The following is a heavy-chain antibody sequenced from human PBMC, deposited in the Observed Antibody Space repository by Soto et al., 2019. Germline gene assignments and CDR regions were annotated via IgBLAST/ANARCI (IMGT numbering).Heavy chain of an antibody. V-gene: IGHV3-23*01. J-gene: IGHJ5*02. CDR2: ISGSGGST. CDR1: GFTFSSYA. D-gene: IGHD3-3*01. CDR3: ASAGRTIFHWFDP. Sequence: PGGSLRLSCAASGFTFSSYAMSWVRQAPGKGPEWVSAISGSGGSTYYADSVKGRFTISRDNPKNTLYLQMNSRRAEDTAVYYCASAGRTIFHWFDPWGQGNLVTVSS.